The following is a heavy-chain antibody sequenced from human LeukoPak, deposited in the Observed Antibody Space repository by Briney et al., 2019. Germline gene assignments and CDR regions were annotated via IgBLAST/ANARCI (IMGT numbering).Heavy chain of an antibody. Sequence: KSGGSLRLSCAASGFTFSDYYMSWIRQPPGKGLEWIAYIHYSGSTHYNPSLKSRVTISVDTSKNQFSLKLSSVTAADAAVYYCARDRGSSWYNEYYYYGMDVWGQGTTVTVSS. D-gene: IGHD6-13*01. CDR3: ARDRGSSWYNEYYYYGMDV. V-gene: IGHV4-59*01. CDR2: IHYSGST. J-gene: IGHJ6*02. CDR1: GFTFSDYY.